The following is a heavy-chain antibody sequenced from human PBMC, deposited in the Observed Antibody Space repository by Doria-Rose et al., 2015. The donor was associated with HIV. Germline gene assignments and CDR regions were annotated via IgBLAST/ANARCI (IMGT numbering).Heavy chain of an antibody. CDR1: GYTFSSYG. CDR2: ISVYSGDT. D-gene: IGHD2-21*02. J-gene: IGHJ4*02. CDR3: ARAKAYCSGGDCYLLGAY. Sequence: VRVSCRASGYTFSSYGITWVRQAPGQGLEWLGWISVYSGDTKYAQKFQDRVTMTTDTSTTTAYMDLRSLTTDDTAFYYCARAKAYCSGGDCYLLGAYWGQGTLVTVSS. V-gene: IGHV1-18*01.